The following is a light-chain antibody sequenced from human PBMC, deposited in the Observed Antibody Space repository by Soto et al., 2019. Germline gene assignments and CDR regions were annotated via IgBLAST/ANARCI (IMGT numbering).Light chain of an antibody. J-gene: IGKJ4*01. Sequence: DIVMTQSPDSLAVSLGERATINCKSSQSVSHTSNDRNYLAWYQQRPGQPPKLLIYWASTRKSGDPDRFSGSGTGTDFTLTISSLQAEDVAVYYCQQYYYSPLTVGGGTKGDIK. CDR3: QQYYYSPLT. CDR1: QSVSHTSNDRNY. V-gene: IGKV4-1*01. CDR2: WAS.